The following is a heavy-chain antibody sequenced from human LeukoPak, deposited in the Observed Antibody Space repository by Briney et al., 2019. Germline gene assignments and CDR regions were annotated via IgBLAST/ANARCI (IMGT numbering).Heavy chain of an antibody. CDR1: GFTFSHYA. CDR3: AKDAERGFDFSNSLQS. J-gene: IGHJ4*02. D-gene: IGHD4-11*01. CDR2: MWYDGSDK. Sequence: GGPLRLSCTTSGFTFSHYAMHWVRQAPGKGLQWVAVMWYDGSDKYYGDSVKGRFTISRDNSKKTVYLQLSSLRVEDTAVYYCAKDAERGFDFSNSLQSWGQGTLVTVSS. V-gene: IGHV3-33*06.